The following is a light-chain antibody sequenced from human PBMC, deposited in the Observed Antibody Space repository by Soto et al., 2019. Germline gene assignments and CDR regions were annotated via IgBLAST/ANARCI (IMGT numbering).Light chain of an antibody. CDR3: QQSYITPRT. V-gene: IGKV1-39*01. J-gene: IGKJ1*01. CDR1: QSMSSY. Sequence: IQIYQSASSVSASVGDRVTITCRASQSMSSYLNWYQQKPGKAPKLLIYAASSLQSGVPSRFSGSGSGTDFTLTISSLQPEDFATYYCQQSYITPRTFGQGTKVDIK. CDR2: AAS.